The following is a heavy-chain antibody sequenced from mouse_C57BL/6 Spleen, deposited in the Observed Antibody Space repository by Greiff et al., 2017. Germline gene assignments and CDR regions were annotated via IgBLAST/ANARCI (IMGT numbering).Heavy chain of an antibody. J-gene: IGHJ2*01. V-gene: IGHV1-64*01. CDR1: GYTFTSYW. CDR3: ARDYGSIHFDY. D-gene: IGHD1-1*01. CDR2: IHPNSGST. Sequence: VQLQQPGAELVKPGASVTLSCKASGYTFTSYWMHWVKQRPGQGLEWIGMIHPNSGSTNYNEKFKSKATLTVDKSSSTAYMQLSSLTSEDSAVYYCARDYGSIHFDYWGQGTTLTVSS.